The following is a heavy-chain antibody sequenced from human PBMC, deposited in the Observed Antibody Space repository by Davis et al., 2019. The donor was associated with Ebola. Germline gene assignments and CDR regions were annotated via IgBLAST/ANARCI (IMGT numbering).Heavy chain of an antibody. V-gene: IGHV3-53*01. CDR3: VKDTSSIWFDV. CDR2: LCLSADT. D-gene: IGHD6-13*01. CDR1: SFSFTAPY. J-gene: IGHJ3*01. Sequence: GGSLRLSCAASSFSFTAPYMSCVRQAPGKGLEWVSTLCLSADTYYADSVKGRFTISRDNSRNTLHLQMNSLRVEDTAIYYCVKDTSSIWFDVWCQGTTVTVSS.